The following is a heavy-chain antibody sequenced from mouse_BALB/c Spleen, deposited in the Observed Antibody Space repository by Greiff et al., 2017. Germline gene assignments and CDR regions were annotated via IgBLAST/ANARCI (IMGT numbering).Heavy chain of an antibody. CDR1: GFDFSRYW. V-gene: IGHV4-1*02. J-gene: IGHJ2*01. CDR2: INPDSSTI. D-gene: IGHD2-2*01. CDR3: ARQGTLLWLRQVYFDY. Sequence: EVKLVESGGGLVQPGGSLKLSCAASGFDFSRYWMSWVRQAPGKGLEWIGEINPDSSTINYTPSLKDKFIISRDNAKNTLYLQMSKVRSEDTALYYCARQGTLLWLRQVYFDYWGQGTTLTVSS.